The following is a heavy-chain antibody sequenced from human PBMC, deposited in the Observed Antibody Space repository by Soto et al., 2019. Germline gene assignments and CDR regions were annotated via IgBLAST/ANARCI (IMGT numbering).Heavy chain of an antibody. V-gene: IGHV4-59*08. CDR2: IYYSGST. D-gene: IGHD2-15*01. J-gene: IGHJ4*02. Sequence: SEKRSHTCTVSAGFLSSYYWSWIRQPPGKGVEWIGYIYYSGSTNYNPSLKSRVTISVDTSNNQFSLTLTSVTAADMAVYYCERHSVTCYVFAYWGQGSLVTVSS. CDR3: ERHSVTCYVFAY. CDR1: AGFLSSYY.